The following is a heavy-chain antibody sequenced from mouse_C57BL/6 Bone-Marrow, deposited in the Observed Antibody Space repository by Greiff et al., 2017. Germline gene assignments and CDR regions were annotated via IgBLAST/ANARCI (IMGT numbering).Heavy chain of an antibody. CDR2: IWTGGGT. V-gene: IGHV2-9-1*01. J-gene: IGHJ2*01. CDR1: GFSLTSYA. Sequence: QVQLKQSGPGLVAPSQSLSITCTVSGFSLTSYAISWVRQPPGKGLEWLGVIWTGGGTNYNSALKSRLSISKDNSKSQVFLKMNSLQTDDTARYYCAGITTVVAYYFDYWGQGTTLTVSS. D-gene: IGHD1-1*01. CDR3: AGITTVVAYYFDY.